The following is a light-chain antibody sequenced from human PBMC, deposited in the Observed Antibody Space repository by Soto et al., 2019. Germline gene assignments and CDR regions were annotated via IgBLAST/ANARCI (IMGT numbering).Light chain of an antibody. CDR2: VGTGGMVG. J-gene: IGLJ1*01. CDR1: SGYSNYK. CDR3: GADHGSGSNFVYV. V-gene: IGLV9-49*01. Sequence: QPVLTQPPSASASLGASVTLTCTLSSGYSNYKVDWYQQRPGKGPRFVMRVGTGGMVGSKGDGIPDRFSVLGSGLNRYLTIKNIQEEDESDDHCGADHGSGSNFVYVFGTGTKVTVL.